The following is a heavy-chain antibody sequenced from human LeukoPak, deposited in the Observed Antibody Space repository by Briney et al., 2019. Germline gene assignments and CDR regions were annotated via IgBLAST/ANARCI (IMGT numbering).Heavy chain of an antibody. CDR1: AFTFSSYN. Sequence: GRSLRLSCAASAFTFSSYNMNWVRQAPGKGLEWVSSISRISSNIYYADSVKGRFTISRDNAKNSLSLQMNSLRAEDTAVYYCARDRHYLYDSHNDAFDIWGQGTMVTVSS. V-gene: IGHV3-21*01. D-gene: IGHD2/OR15-2a*01. CDR3: ARDRHYLYDSHNDAFDI. CDR2: ISRISSNI. J-gene: IGHJ3*02.